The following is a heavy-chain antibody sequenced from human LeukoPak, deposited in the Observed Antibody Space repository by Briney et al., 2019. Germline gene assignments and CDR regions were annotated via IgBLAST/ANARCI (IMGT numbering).Heavy chain of an antibody. V-gene: IGHV3-30-3*01. J-gene: IGHJ4*02. D-gene: IGHD3-22*01. CDR3: ARALRYYYDSSGLSDY. CDR1: GFTFSSYA. CDR2: ISYDGSNK. Sequence: GGSLRLSCAASGFTFSSYAMSWVRQAPGKGLEWVAVISYDGSNKYYADSVKGRFTISRDNSKNTLYLQMNSLRAEDTAVYYCARALRYYYDSSGLSDYWGQGTLVTVSS.